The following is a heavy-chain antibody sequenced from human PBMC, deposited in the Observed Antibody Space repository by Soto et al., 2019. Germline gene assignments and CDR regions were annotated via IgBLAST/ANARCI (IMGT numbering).Heavy chain of an antibody. J-gene: IGHJ4*02. CDR2: IWYDGTNK. CDR3: ARGFHGSSAPYYFDY. CDR1: GFTFSSYG. V-gene: IGHV3-33*01. D-gene: IGHD6-6*01. Sequence: PGGSLRLSCAASGFTFSSYGMHWVRQAPGKGLEWVAVIWYDGTNKYYADSVKGRFTISRDNSKNTVYLQMNSLRAEDTAVYYCARGFHGSSAPYYFDYWGQGTLVTVSS.